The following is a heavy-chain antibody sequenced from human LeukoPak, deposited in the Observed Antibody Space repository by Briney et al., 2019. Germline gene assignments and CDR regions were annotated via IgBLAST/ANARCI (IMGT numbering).Heavy chain of an antibody. D-gene: IGHD7-27*01. CDR3: ARGGLGIGDFDI. Sequence: PSETLSLTCAVYGASFSDYKWTWTWIRQAPGKGLEWVAVIWYDGSNKYYADSVKGRFTISRDNSKNTLYLQMNSLRAEDTAVYYCARGGLGIGDFDIWGQGTMVTVSS. CDR1: GASFSDYKWT. J-gene: IGHJ3*02. CDR2: IWYDGSNK. V-gene: IGHV3-33*08.